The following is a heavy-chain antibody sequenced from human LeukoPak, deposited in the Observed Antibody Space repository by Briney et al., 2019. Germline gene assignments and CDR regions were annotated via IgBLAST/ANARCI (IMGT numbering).Heavy chain of an antibody. J-gene: IGHJ6*03. CDR1: GFTFSSYG. D-gene: IGHD6-13*01. Sequence: GGSLRLSCAASGFTFSSYGMHWVRQAPGKGPEWVAVIWYDGSNKYYADSVKGRFTISRDNSKNTLYLQMNSLRAEDTAVYYCARVASSWSNYYYYYMDVWGKGTTVTVSS. CDR2: IWYDGSNK. CDR3: ARVASSWSNYYYYYMDV. V-gene: IGHV3-33*01.